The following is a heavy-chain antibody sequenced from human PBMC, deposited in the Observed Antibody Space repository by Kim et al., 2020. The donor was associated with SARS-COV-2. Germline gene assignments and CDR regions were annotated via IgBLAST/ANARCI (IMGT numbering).Heavy chain of an antibody. CDR3: ARPPNDYYDSSGLYYFDS. CDR2: LYYRGST. CDR1: GCSISSSTYY. V-gene: IGHV4-39*01. D-gene: IGHD3-22*01. J-gene: IGHJ4*02. Sequence: SETLSLTCTLSGCSISSSTYYWGWIRQPPGKGLEWIGSLYYRGSTYYNPSLKSRVTMSVDTSKNQFSLKLSSVTAADTAVYYCARPPNDYYDSSGLYYFDSWGQGTLVTVSS.